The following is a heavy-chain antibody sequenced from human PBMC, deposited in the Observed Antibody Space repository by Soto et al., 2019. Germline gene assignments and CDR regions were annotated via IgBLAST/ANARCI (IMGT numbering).Heavy chain of an antibody. CDR2: IYYSGST. CDR1: GGSISSSSYY. J-gene: IGHJ4*02. CDR3: ARSNWVYRFDY. V-gene: IGHV4-39*01. D-gene: IGHD6-13*01. Sequence: QLQLQESGPGLVKPSETLSLTCTVSGGSISSSSYYWGWIRQPPGKGLEWIGSIYYSGSTYYNPSLKSRVTISVDTSKNQFSLKLSSVTAADTAVYYCARSNWVYRFDYWGQGTLVTVSS.